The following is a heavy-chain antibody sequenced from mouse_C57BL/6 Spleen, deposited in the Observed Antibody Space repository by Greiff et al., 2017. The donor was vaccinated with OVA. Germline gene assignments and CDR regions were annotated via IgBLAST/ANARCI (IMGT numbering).Heavy chain of an antibody. V-gene: IGHV10-1*01. Sequence: EVQLVESGGGLVQPKGSLKLSCAASGFSFNTYAMNWVRQAPGKGLEWVARIRSKSNNYATYYADSVKDRFTISRDDAESMLYLQMNNLKTEDTAMYYCVRNYPWDYAMDYWGQGTSVTVSS. CDR3: VRNYPWDYAMDY. D-gene: IGHD2-1*01. J-gene: IGHJ4*01. CDR1: GFSFNTYA. CDR2: IRSKSNNYAT.